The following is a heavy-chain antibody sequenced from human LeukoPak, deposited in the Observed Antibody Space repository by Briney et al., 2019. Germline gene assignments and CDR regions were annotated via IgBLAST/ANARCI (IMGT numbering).Heavy chain of an antibody. V-gene: IGHV4-59*01. J-gene: IGHJ3*01. Sequence: PSETLSLTCTVSGGSISTYYWSWIRQPPGKGLEWIGYIYYSGSTNYNPSLKSRVTISEDTSKNQFSLKLSSVTAADTAVYYCARVGAVAGPRDAFDVWGQGTRVTVSS. CDR2: IYYSGST. D-gene: IGHD6-19*01. CDR3: ARVGAVAGPRDAFDV. CDR1: GGSISTYY.